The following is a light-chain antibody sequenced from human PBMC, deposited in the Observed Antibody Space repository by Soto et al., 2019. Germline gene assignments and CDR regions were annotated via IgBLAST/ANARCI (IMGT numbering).Light chain of an antibody. CDR1: QSISSW. Sequence: DIQRTQSPSTLSATAGDRVTITCRASQSISSWLAWYQHKPGKAPKLLIYDASNLDSGVTSRFSGSGSGTEFSLNIRKLQPDDCATYYCQQYENYWTFGQGTKV. J-gene: IGKJ1*01. CDR3: QQYENYWT. CDR2: DAS. V-gene: IGKV1-5*01.